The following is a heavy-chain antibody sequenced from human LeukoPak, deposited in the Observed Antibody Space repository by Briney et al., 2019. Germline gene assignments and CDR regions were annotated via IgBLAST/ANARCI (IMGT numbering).Heavy chain of an antibody. Sequence: GGSLRLSCAASGFTFDDYGMSWVRQAPGKGLEWVLCINWNGGSTVYADSVKGLFTIYRDNAKNSLYLQMNSLRAEDTALYHCASALYYYGDLDYWGQGTLVTVSS. CDR1: GFTFDDYG. CDR2: INWNGGST. V-gene: IGHV3-20*01. J-gene: IGHJ4*02. CDR3: ASALYYYGDLDY. D-gene: IGHD4-17*01.